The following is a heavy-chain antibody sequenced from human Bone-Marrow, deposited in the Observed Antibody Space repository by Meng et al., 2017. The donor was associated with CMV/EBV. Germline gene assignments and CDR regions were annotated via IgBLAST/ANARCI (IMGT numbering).Heavy chain of an antibody. J-gene: IGHJ6*02. V-gene: IGHV1-2*02. Sequence: ASVKVSCKASGYTFTGYYMHWVRQAPGQGLEWMGWINPNSGGTNYAQKFQGRVTMTRDTSISTAYMEMSRLRSDDTAVYYCARGAVLRFLEWLHYYYYYGMNVWGQGPTVPVSS. D-gene: IGHD3-3*01. CDR2: INPNSGGT. CDR3: ARGAVLRFLEWLHYYYYYGMNV. CDR1: GYTFTGYY.